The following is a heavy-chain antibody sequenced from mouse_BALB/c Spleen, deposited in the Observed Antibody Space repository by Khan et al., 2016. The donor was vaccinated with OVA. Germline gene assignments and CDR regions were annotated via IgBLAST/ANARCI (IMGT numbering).Heavy chain of an antibody. CDR3: ARENDYGSSRYAMDY. CDR1: GYTFTSYW. J-gene: IGHJ4*01. Sequence: DLVKPGASVKLSCKASGYTFTSYWINWIKQRPGQGLEWIGRIAPGSGSTYYNEMFKGKATLTVDTSSSTAYIQLGSLSSEDSAVYFCARENDYGSSRYAMDYWGQGTSVTVSS. CDR2: IAPGSGST. D-gene: IGHD1-1*01. V-gene: IGHV1S41*01.